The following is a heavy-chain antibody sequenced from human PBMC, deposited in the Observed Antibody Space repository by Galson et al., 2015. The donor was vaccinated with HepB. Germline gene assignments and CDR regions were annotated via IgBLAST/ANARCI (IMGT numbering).Heavy chain of an antibody. D-gene: IGHD3-16*01. J-gene: IGHJ3*02. CDR2: TYFRSKWYL. CDR1: GDSVSSNSVA. V-gene: IGHV6-1*01. CDR3: VRGQSRTYNI. Sequence: CAISGDSVSSNSVAWCWIRQSPSRGLEWLGTTYFRSKWYLDYSVSMKSRIIITPDTSKNQFSLQLNFVTPEDTAVYYCVRGQSRTYNIWGQGTMVTVSS.